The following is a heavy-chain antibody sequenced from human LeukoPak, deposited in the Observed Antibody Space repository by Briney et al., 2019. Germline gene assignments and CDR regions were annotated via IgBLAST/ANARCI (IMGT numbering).Heavy chain of an antibody. J-gene: IGHJ3*02. Sequence: PSETLSLTCTVSGGSISSSSYYWGWIRQPPGKGLEWIGSIYYSGSTYYNPSLKSRVTISVDTSKNQVSLKLSSVTAADTAVYYCARATLGRMIVVVITTRRAFDIWGQGTMVTVSS. V-gene: IGHV4-39*07. CDR2: IYYSGST. D-gene: IGHD3-22*01. CDR1: GGSISSSSYY. CDR3: ARATLGRMIVVVITTRRAFDI.